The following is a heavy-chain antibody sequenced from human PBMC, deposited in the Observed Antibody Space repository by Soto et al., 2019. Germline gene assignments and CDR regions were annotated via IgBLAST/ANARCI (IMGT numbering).Heavy chain of an antibody. Sequence: PSETLSLTCAVYGGSFSGYYWSWIRQPPGKGLEWIGEINHSGSTNYNPSLKSRVTISVDTSKNQFSLKLSSVTAADTAVYYCARGITEGGYDRIDYWGQGILVTVSS. CDR1: GGSFSGYY. J-gene: IGHJ4*02. D-gene: IGHD5-12*01. CDR2: INHSGST. CDR3: ARGITEGGYDRIDY. V-gene: IGHV4-34*01.